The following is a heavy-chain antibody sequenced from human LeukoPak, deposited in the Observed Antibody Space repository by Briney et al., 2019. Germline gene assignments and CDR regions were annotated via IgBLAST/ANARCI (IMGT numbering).Heavy chain of an antibody. CDR1: GFTFTNAW. J-gene: IGHJ4*02. D-gene: IGHD6-19*01. CDR2: IKSKSDGGTI. Sequence: PGGSLRLSCAASGFTFTNAWMSWVRRAPGKGLEWVSRIKSKSDGGTIDYAASVRGRFTISRDDSKNTLYLQMNSLRAEDTAVYYCAKDLLVSEYLTYSSGPPCHFDYWGQGTLVTVSS. V-gene: IGHV3-15*01. CDR3: AKDLLVSEYLTYSSGPPCHFDY.